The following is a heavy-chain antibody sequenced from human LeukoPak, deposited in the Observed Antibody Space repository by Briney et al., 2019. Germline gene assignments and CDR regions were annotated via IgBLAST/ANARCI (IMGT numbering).Heavy chain of an antibody. V-gene: IGHV1-69*13. Sequence: SVKVSCKASGGTFSSYAISWVRQAPGQGLEWMGGIIPIFGTANYAQKFQGRVTITADESTSTAYMELSSLRSEDTAVYYCARERARMAGAFDYWGQGTLVTVSS. CDR2: IIPIFGTA. CDR1: GGTFSSYA. CDR3: ARERARMAGAFDY. D-gene: IGHD6-19*01. J-gene: IGHJ4*02.